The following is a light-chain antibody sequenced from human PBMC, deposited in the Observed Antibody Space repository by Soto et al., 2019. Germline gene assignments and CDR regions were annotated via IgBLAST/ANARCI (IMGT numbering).Light chain of an antibody. CDR1: QSVSSN. J-gene: IGKJ2*01. Sequence: EIVMTQSPATLSVSPGERATLSCRASQSVSSNLAWYQQKPGQAPRLLIYGASTRATGIPARFSGSASGTDFTLTISRLEPEDLAVYYCQQYGSSPYTFGQGTTVDIK. CDR3: QQYGSSPYT. CDR2: GAS. V-gene: IGKV3-15*01.